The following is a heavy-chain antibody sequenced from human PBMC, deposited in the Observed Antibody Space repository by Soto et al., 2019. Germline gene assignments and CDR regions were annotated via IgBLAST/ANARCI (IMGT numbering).Heavy chain of an antibody. J-gene: IGHJ4*02. D-gene: IGHD2-15*01. CDR3: ARARGARYFDY. Sequence: QVQLQESGPGLVKPSQTLSLTCTVSGGSISSGDYYWSWIRQPPGKGLEWIGYIYYSGSTYSNPSLTSRVTIAVDTSKNQFSRKLSSVTAADTAVYYCARARGARYFDYWGQGTLVTVSS. CDR2: IYYSGST. CDR1: GGSISSGDYY. V-gene: IGHV4-30-4*01.